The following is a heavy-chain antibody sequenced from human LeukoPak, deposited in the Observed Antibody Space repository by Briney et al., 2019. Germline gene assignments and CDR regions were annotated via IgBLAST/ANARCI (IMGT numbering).Heavy chain of an antibody. CDR1: GGSISNYY. CDR3: ARVPYNFSYPNYFDY. CDR2: IYYSGST. J-gene: IGHJ4*02. D-gene: IGHD5-18*01. Sequence: SETLSLTCTVSGGSISNYYWSWFRQPPGKGLEWIGYIYYSGSTNYNPSLKSRVTISVDTSKNQFSLRLSSVTAADTAVYYCARVPYNFSYPNYFDYWGQGTLVTVSS. V-gene: IGHV4-59*01.